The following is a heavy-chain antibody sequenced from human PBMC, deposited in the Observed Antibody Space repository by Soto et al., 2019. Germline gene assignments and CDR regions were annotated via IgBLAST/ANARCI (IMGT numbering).Heavy chain of an antibody. D-gene: IGHD2-21*01. CDR1: GGSVSYNSYY. CDR3: ARLVVVAPVANV. Sequence: LPETLSLTCSVSGGSVSYNSYYWGWIRQPPGKGLEWVGGIFYTGTTYYNPSLKDRLSISVDTSKNSFSLNLTSVTAADTAVYFCARLVVVAPVANVWGQGALVTVSS. CDR2: IFYTGTT. V-gene: IGHV4-39*01. J-gene: IGHJ4*02.